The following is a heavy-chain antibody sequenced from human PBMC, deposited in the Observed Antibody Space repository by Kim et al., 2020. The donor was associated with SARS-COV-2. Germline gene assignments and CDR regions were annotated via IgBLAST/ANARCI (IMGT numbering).Heavy chain of an antibody. Sequence: SETLSLTCTVSGGSISSGGYYWSWIRQHPGKGLEWIGYIYYSGSTYYNPSLKSTVTISVDTTKNQFSLKLSSVTAADTAVYYCARDPLKHPVPLGYYYYYGMDVWGQGTTVTVSS. J-gene: IGHJ6*02. V-gene: IGHV4-31*01. CDR2: IYYSGST. CDR3: ARDPLKHPVPLGYYYYYGMDV. CDR1: GGSISSGGYY.